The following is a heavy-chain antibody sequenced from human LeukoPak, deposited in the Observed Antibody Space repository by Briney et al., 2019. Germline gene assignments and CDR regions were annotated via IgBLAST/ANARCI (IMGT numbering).Heavy chain of an antibody. D-gene: IGHD6-19*01. V-gene: IGHV4-31*03. CDR3: ARDIGSGWYDWGY. J-gene: IGHJ4*02. Sequence: SETLSLTCTVSGGSISSGGYYWSWIRQHPGKGLEWIGYIYCSGSTYYNPSLKSRVTISVDTSKNQFSLKLSSVTAADTAVYYCARDIGSGWYDWGYWGQGTLVTVSS. CDR2: IYCSGST. CDR1: GGSISSGGYY.